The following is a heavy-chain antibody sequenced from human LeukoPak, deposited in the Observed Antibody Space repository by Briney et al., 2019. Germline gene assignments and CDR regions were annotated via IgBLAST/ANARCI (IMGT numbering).Heavy chain of an antibody. CDR3: ARTPRYSDSVGYYPGGHYYFDY. D-gene: IGHD3-22*01. CDR2: IYTSGST. J-gene: IGHJ4*02. CDR1: GGSISSGSYY. Sequence: PSETLSLTCTVSGGSISSGSYYWSWIRQPAGKGLEWIGRIYTSGSTNYNPSLKSRVTISVDTSKNQFSLKLSSVTAADTAVYYCARTPRYSDSVGYYPGGHYYFDYWGQGTLVTVSS. V-gene: IGHV4-61*02.